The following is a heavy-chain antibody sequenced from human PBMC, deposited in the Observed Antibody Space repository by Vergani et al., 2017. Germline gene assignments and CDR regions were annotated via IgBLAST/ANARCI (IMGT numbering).Heavy chain of an antibody. V-gene: IGHV1-69*01. D-gene: IGHD5-18*01. CDR3: AEGAARNGYSYGLGYGMDV. CDR2: IIPIFGTA. J-gene: IGHJ6*02. CDR1: GGTFSSYA. Sequence: QVQLVQSGAEVKKPGSSVKVSCKASGGTFSSYAISWVRQAPGQGLEWMGGIIPIFGTANYAQKFQGRVTITADESTSTAYMELSSLRSEDTAVYYCAEGAARNGYSYGLGYGMDVWGQGTTVTVSS.